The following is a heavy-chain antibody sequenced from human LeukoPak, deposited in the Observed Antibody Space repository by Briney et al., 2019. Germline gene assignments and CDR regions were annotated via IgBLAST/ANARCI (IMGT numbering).Heavy chain of an antibody. Sequence: GGSLRLSCAASGFSFSSYWMSWVRQAPGKGLEWVANIKHDGSEAYYVDSVKGRFTFSRDNAKNSLYLQMNSLRAEDTAVYYCARDRGRGSGYLWRDPFDIWGQGTMVTVSS. V-gene: IGHV3-7*01. D-gene: IGHD3-22*01. CDR2: IKHDGSEA. CDR1: GFSFSSYW. J-gene: IGHJ3*02. CDR3: ARDRGRGSGYLWRDPFDI.